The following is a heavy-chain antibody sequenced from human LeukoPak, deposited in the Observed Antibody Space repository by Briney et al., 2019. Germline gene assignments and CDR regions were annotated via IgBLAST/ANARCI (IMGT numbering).Heavy chain of an antibody. Sequence: PGRSLRLSCAASGFTFDDYAMHWVRHAPGKGLEWVSGISWNSGSIGYADSVKGRFTISRDNAKNSLYLQMNSLRAEDTALYYCAKDFILSPSGYFDYWGQGTLVTVSS. CDR1: GFTFDDYA. D-gene: IGHD5/OR15-5a*01. CDR3: AKDFILSPSGYFDY. V-gene: IGHV3-9*01. CDR2: ISWNSGSI. J-gene: IGHJ4*02.